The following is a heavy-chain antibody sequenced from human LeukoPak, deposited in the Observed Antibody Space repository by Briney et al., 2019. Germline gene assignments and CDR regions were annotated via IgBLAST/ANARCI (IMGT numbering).Heavy chain of an antibody. CDR2: IYPGDSDT. J-gene: IGHJ4*02. CDR3: ARRGYNGGSCYPY. D-gene: IGHD2-15*01. Sequence: GESLKISCKGFGYSFSNDLMSWVRQMPGKGLEWMGIIYPGDSDTRYSPSFQGQVTISADKSISTAYLQWSSLGASDTAMYYCARRGYNGGSCYPYWGQGTLVTVSS. V-gene: IGHV5-51*01. CDR1: GYSFSNDL.